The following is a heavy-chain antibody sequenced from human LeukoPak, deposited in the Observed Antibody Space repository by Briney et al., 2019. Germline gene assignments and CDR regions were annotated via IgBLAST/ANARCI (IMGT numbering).Heavy chain of an antibody. CDR3: ARGDDSSGYYQAYYFDY. J-gene: IGHJ4*02. CDR1: GGSISSYY. V-gene: IGHV4-59*01. Sequence: SETLSLTCTVSGGSISSYYWSWIRQPPGKGPEWIGYIYYSGSTNYNPSLKSRVTISVDTSKNQFSLKLSSVTAADTAVYYCARGDDSSGYYQAYYFDYWGQGTLVTVSS. D-gene: IGHD3-22*01. CDR2: IYYSGST.